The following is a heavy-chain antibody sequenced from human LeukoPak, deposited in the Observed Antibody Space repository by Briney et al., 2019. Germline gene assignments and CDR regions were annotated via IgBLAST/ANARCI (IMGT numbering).Heavy chain of an antibody. D-gene: IGHD3-16*01. Sequence: PGGSLRLSCAASGFTFSSYGMHWVRQAPGKGLEWVAVISYDGSNEYYADSVKGRFTISRDNSKNTLYLQMNSLRAEDTAVYYCAKDLWQRGGSGFDPWGQGTLVTVSS. J-gene: IGHJ5*02. CDR3: AKDLWQRGGSGFDP. V-gene: IGHV3-30*18. CDR2: ISYDGSNE. CDR1: GFTFSSYG.